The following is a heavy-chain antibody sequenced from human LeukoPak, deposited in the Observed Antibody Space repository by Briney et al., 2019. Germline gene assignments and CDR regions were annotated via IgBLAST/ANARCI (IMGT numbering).Heavy chain of an antibody. J-gene: IGHJ4*02. V-gene: IGHV3-7*01. Sequence: PGTSLRLSCAASGFTFSTYWMSWVRQAPGKGLEWVANIKEDGSERYYVDSVKGRFTISRDNARNSLYLQMNSLRAEDTAVYYCAGDYWASDYWGQGTLVTVSS. D-gene: IGHD2-8*02. CDR1: GFTFSTYW. CDR3: AGDYWASDY. CDR2: IKEDGSER.